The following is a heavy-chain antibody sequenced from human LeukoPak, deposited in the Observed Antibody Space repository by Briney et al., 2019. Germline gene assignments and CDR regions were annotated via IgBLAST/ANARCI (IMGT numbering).Heavy chain of an antibody. V-gene: IGHV4-59*08. CDR1: GGSISSYY. Sequence: SETLSLTCTVSGGSISSYYWSWIRQPPGKGLEWIGYIYYSGSTNYNPSLKSRVTISVDTSKNQFSLKLSSVTAADTAVYYCARQGYDFWSGYWNSYYYGMDVWGQGTTVTVSS. CDR3: ARQGYDFWSGYWNSYYYGMDV. D-gene: IGHD3-3*01. CDR2: IYYSGST. J-gene: IGHJ6*02.